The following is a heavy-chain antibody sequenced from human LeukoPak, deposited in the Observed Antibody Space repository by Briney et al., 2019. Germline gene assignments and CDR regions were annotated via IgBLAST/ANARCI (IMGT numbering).Heavy chain of an antibody. CDR2: ISDDGGDT. CDR1: GFTFNNYA. V-gene: IGHV3-23*01. Sequence: GGSLRLSCAASGFTFNNYAMSWVRQAPGKGLEWVSAISDDGGDTKYADSVKGRFTISRDNSKNTLYLQMNSLRAEDTAVYYCAKAVYDAFDIWGQGTMVTVSS. CDR3: AKAVYDAFDI. J-gene: IGHJ3*02.